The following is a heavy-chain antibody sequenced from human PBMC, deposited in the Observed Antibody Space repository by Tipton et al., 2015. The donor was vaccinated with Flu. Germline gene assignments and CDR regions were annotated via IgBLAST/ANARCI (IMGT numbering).Heavy chain of an antibody. CDR2: IYYSGST. CDR1: GGSISSGGYY. Sequence: TLSLTCTVSGGSISSGGYYWSWIRQHPGKGLEWIGYIYYSGSTYYNPSLKSRVTISVDTSKNQFSLKLSSVTAADTAVYYCATSAYYDFWSGYLGVPYYYYGMDVWGQGTTVPVSS. D-gene: IGHD3-3*01. V-gene: IGHV4-31*03. CDR3: ATSAYYDFWSGYLGVPYYYYGMDV. J-gene: IGHJ6*02.